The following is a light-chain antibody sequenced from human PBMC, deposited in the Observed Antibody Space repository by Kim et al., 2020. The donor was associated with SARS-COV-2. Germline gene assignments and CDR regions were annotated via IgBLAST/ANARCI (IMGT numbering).Light chain of an antibody. CDR3: AAWDDSLNGSV. CDR2: SND. Sequence: GQSGPITYSGSRSKSGSNVVNCYQQLPGPAPNPLIYSNDYRPSGVPDRFSGSKSGTSASLDISGLQAEDGADYYCAAWDDSLNGSVFGGGTQLTVL. CDR1: RSKSGSNV. J-gene: IGLJ3*02. V-gene: IGLV1-44*01.